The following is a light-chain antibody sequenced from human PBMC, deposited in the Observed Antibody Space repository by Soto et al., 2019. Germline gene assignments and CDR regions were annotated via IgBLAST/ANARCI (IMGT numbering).Light chain of an antibody. CDR1: SSDVGSYNL. CDR3: CSYAGSSTFYV. CDR2: EGS. Sequence: QSALTQPASVSGSPGQSITISCTGTSSDVGSYNLVSWYQQHPGKAPKLMIYEGSKRPSGVSNRFSGSKSGNTPSLTTSRQHPEDEADYYCCSYAGSSTFYVFGAGTKVTV. J-gene: IGLJ1*01. V-gene: IGLV2-23*01.